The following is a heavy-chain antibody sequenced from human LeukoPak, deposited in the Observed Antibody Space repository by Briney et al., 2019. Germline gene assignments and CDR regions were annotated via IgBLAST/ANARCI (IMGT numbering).Heavy chain of an antibody. CDR2: IRHDESDK. D-gene: IGHD2-21*02. Sequence: GGSLRLSCVASGFTFSSYAMHWVRQAPGKGLEWVAFIRHDESDKYYADSLKGRFTISRDNSKNTVWLQMNSLRAEDTAMYYCAKDSGAGDCAFDYWGQGTLVTVSS. J-gene: IGHJ4*02. CDR1: GFTFSSYA. V-gene: IGHV3-30*02. CDR3: AKDSGAGDCAFDY.